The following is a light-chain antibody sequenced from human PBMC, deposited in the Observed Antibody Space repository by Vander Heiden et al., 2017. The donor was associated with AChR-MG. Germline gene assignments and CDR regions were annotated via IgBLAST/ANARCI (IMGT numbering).Light chain of an antibody. Sequence: EIVLTQSPGTLSLSPGERATLSCRASQSISSSYLAWYQHKPGQAPRLLIYGASSRATGIPDRFSGSGSGTDFTLTISRLEPEDFAVYYCQQDGSSPRTFGPGTKVDIK. CDR1: QSISSSY. CDR2: GAS. J-gene: IGKJ3*01. CDR3: QQDGSSPRT. V-gene: IGKV3-20*01.